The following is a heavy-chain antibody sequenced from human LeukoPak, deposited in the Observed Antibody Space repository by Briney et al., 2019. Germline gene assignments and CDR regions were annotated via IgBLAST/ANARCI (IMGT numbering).Heavy chain of an antibody. CDR1: GGSISSSSYY. Sequence: SETLSLTCTVSGGSISSSSYYWSWIRQPPGKGLEWIGYIYYSGSTNYNPSLKSRVTISVDTSKNQSSLKLSSVTAADTAVYYCARVVRGVIPHWGQGTLVTVSS. CDR2: IYYSGST. D-gene: IGHD3-10*01. CDR3: ARVVRGVIPH. J-gene: IGHJ4*02. V-gene: IGHV4-61*01.